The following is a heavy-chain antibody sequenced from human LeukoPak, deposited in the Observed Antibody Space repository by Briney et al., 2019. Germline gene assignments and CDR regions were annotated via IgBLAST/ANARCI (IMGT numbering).Heavy chain of an antibody. Sequence: GGSLRLSCAASGFIVSSNYMSWVRQAPGKGLEWVSVLYSDGSTYYADSVKGRFTISRDNSKNTLYLQMNSLRAEDTAVYYCARVRGGWYFDYWGQGTLVTVSS. J-gene: IGHJ4*02. V-gene: IGHV3-53*01. CDR1: GFIVSSNY. CDR2: LYSDGST. CDR3: ARVRGGWYFDY. D-gene: IGHD6-19*01.